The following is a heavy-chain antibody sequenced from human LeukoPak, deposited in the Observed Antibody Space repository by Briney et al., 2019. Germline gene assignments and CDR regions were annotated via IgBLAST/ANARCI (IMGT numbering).Heavy chain of an antibody. CDR2: TRNKANSYTT. CDR3: ARDSSGYYHFDY. V-gene: IGHV3-72*01. Sequence: PGGSLRLSCAASGFTFSDHYMDWVRQAPGKGLEWVGRTRNKANSYTTEYAASVKGRFTISRDDSKNSLYLQMNSLKTEDTAVYYCARDSSGYYHFDYWGQGTLVTVSS. J-gene: IGHJ4*02. D-gene: IGHD3-22*01. CDR1: GFTFSDHY.